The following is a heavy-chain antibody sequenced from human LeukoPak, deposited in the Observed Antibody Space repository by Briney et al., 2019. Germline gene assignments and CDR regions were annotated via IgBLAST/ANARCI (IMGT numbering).Heavy chain of an antibody. D-gene: IGHD6-25*01. CDR2: IYYSGST. CDR1: GGSISSYY. V-gene: IGHV4-59*01. Sequence: SETLSLTCTVSGGSISSYYWSWIRQPPGKGLEWIGYIYYSGSTNYNPSLKSRVTISVDTSKNQFSLKLSSVTAADTAVYYCARVADGLAAGYYYYMDVWGKGTTVTVSS. CDR3: ARVADGLAAGYYYYMDV. J-gene: IGHJ6*03.